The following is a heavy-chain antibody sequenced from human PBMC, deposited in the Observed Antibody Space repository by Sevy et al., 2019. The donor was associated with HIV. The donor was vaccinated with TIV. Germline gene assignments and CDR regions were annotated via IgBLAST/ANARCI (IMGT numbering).Heavy chain of an antibody. V-gene: IGHV1-69*13. CDR3: ASTNYYDFWSGYYGPYYYGMDV. D-gene: IGHD3-3*01. CDR1: GGTFSSYA. J-gene: IGHJ6*02. CDR2: IIPIFGTA. Sequence: SVKVSCKASGGTFSSYAISWVRQAPGQGLEWMGGIIPIFGTANYAQKFQGRVTITADESTSTAYMELSSLRSEDTAVYYCASTNYYDFWSGYYGPYYYGMDVWGQGTTVTVSS.